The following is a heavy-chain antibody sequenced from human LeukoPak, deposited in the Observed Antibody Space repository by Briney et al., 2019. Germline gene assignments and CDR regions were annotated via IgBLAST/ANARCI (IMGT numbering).Heavy chain of an antibody. CDR1: GFTFSSYA. Sequence: PGGSLRLSCAASGFTFSSYAMSWVRQAPGKGLEWVGRIRNKGSSYTTEYAESVKGRFSISRDDSKNSLYLQMNSLKSEDTAVYYCVREYYSLRDWGQGTLVTVSS. J-gene: IGHJ4*02. CDR2: IRNKGSSYTT. CDR3: VREYYSLRD. V-gene: IGHV3-72*01. D-gene: IGHD3-10*01.